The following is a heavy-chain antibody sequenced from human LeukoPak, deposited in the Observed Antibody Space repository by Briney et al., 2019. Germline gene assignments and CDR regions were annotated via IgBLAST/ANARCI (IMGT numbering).Heavy chain of an antibody. V-gene: IGHV3-23*01. CDR2: ISVSGDTT. D-gene: IGHD3-22*01. J-gene: IGHJ4*02. CDR1: GFTFSRYA. CDR3: AKEGSSEDYPYYFDS. Sequence: QSGGSLRLSCAASGFTFSRYAMSWVRQAPGKGLEWVSAISVSGDTTCYADSVKGRFAISRDNSKNTLYLQMNSLRAEDTAVYYCAKEGSSEDYPYYFDSWGQGTLVTVSS.